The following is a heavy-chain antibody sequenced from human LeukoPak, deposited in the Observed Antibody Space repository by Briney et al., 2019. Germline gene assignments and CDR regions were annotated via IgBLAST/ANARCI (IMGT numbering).Heavy chain of an antibody. J-gene: IGHJ4*02. V-gene: IGHV3-21*01. CDR3: ARVVGSTSPMDY. Sequence: GGSLRLSCAASGFTFSSYSMNWVRQAPGKGLGWVSSISSSSSYIYYADSVKGRFTISRDNAKNSLYPQMNSLRAEDTAVYYCARVVGSTSPMDYWGQGTLVTVSS. CDR2: ISSSSSYI. D-gene: IGHD2-2*01. CDR1: GFTFSSYS.